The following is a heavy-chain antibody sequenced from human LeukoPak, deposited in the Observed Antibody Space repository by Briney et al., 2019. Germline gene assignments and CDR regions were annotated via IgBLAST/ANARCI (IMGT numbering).Heavy chain of an antibody. CDR2: IYYSGST. CDR1: GGSISGYY. V-gene: IGHV4-59*08. J-gene: IGHJ2*01. D-gene: IGHD3-22*01. Sequence: PSETLSLTCTVSGGSISGYYWSWIRQPPGKGLEWSGYIYYSGSTNYNPSLKSRVTISVDTSKNQFSLKRSCVTAADPAVYYCARGQVYDSSGYYPHWYFDLWRRGTLVTVSS. CDR3: ARGQVYDSSGYYPHWYFDL.